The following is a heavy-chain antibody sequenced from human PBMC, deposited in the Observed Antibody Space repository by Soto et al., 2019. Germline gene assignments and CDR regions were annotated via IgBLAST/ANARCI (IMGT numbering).Heavy chain of an antibody. V-gene: IGHV4-34*01. CDR2: INHSGST. J-gene: IGHJ4*02. CDR3: ARGNMTTVTTRYDY. CDR1: GGSFSGYY. Sequence: PAETLCLTCAVYGGSFSGYYWSWIRQPPGKGLEWIGEINHSGSTNYNPSLKSRVTISVDTSKNPFSLKLSSVTAADTAVYYCARGNMTTVTTRYDYWGQGTXVTVSS. D-gene: IGHD4-17*01.